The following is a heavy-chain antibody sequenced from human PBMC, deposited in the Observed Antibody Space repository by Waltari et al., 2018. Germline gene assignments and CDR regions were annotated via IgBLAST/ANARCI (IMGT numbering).Heavy chain of an antibody. Sequence: EVQLLESGGALIQPGGSLRLSCAVSGFAFGSHAMSWVRQAPGKGLEWVSAISGSGATTYYADSVKGRFTISRDNSKNTFYLQMTSLTADDTGIYYCAKEGLTVAATEDWGQGTLVTVSS. J-gene: IGHJ4*02. V-gene: IGHV3-23*01. CDR1: GFAFGSHA. D-gene: IGHD6-19*01. CDR3: AKEGLTVAATED. CDR2: ISGSGATT.